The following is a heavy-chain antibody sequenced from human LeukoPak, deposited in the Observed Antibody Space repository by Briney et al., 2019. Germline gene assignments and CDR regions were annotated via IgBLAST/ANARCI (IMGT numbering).Heavy chain of an antibody. J-gene: IGHJ6*03. CDR1: GGSISSYY. CDR2: IYYSGST. Sequence: SETLSLTCTVSGGSISSYYWSWIRQPPGKGLEWIGYIYYSGSTNYNPSLRSLVTISVDTSKNQFSLKLSSVTAADTAVYYCAREFLEPRYYYYYYMDVWGKGTTVTVSS. V-gene: IGHV4-59*01. D-gene: IGHD1-1*01. CDR3: AREFLEPRYYYYYYMDV.